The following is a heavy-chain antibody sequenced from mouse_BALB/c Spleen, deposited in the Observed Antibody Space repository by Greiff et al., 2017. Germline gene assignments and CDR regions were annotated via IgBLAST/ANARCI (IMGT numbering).Heavy chain of an antibody. J-gene: IGHJ4*01. V-gene: IGHV5-12-2*01. CDR2: ISNGGGST. CDR3: ARHGPTTSYYAMDY. Sequence: EVKLQESGGGLVQPGGSLKLSCAASGFTFSSYTMSWVRQTPEKGLEWVAYISNGGGSTYYPDTVKGRFTISRDNAKNTLYLQMSSLKSEDTAMYYCARHGPTTSYYAMDYWGQGTSVTVSS. D-gene: IGHD1-1*01. CDR1: GFTFSSYT.